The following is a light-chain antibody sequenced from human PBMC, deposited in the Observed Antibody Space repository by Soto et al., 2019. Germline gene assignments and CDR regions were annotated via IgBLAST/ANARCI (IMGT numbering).Light chain of an antibody. V-gene: IGKV3-11*01. Sequence: EIVLTQSPATLSLSPGERATLSCRASQSVSSYLAWYQQKVGQAPRLLIYDASNRATGIPARFSGSGSGTDFTLNISTLEPEDFAVYYCQQRSTWPFTFGPGTKVDI. J-gene: IGKJ3*01. CDR1: QSVSSY. CDR3: QQRSTWPFT. CDR2: DAS.